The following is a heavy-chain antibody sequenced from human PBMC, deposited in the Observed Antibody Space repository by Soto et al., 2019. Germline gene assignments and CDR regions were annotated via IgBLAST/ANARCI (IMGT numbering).Heavy chain of an antibody. J-gene: IGHJ6*02. CDR1: GYTFPSYG. CDR3: ARRASSCPQRSCYYGMDV. D-gene: IGHD6-13*01. V-gene: IGHV1-18*01. CDR2: ISAYNGKT. Sequence: QVQLVQSGAEVKKPGASVKVSCKASGYTFPSYGISWVRQAPGQGLEWMGWISAYNGKTNYAQKLQGRVTMTTDTSTSTAYMELRSLRSDDTAVYYCARRASSCPQRSCYYGMDVWGQGTTVTVSS.